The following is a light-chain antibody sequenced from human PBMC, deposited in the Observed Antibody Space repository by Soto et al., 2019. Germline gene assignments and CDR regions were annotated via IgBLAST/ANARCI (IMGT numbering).Light chain of an antibody. CDR3: QQYHSFPIT. J-gene: IGKJ5*01. V-gene: IGKV1-5*01. CDR1: QTISSW. Sequence: QMTQSPSTLSGSVGDRVTIPCRASQTISSWLAWYQQKPGKAPKLLIFAASSLQSGVPSRFSGSGSGTEFTLTISSLQPEDFATYFCQQYHSFPITFGQGTRLEIK. CDR2: AAS.